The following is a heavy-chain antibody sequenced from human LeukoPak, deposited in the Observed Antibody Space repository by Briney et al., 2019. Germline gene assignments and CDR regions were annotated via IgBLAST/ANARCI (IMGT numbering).Heavy chain of an antibody. D-gene: IGHD1-26*01. CDR3: AREGPWDNFDY. CDR1: GFTFSSYS. Sequence: GGSLRLSCTVSGFTFSSYSMDWVRQAPGKGLEWLSMSSSDGPIYHADSVKGRFTISRDNADNSLYLQMNSLTAEDTAVYYCAREGPWDNFDYWGQGTLVTVSS. V-gene: IGHV3-48*04. J-gene: IGHJ4*02. CDR2: MSSSDGPI.